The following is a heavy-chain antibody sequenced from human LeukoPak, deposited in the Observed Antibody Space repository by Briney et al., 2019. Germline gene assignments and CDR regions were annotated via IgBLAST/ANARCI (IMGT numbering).Heavy chain of an antibody. CDR2: ISAYNGNT. J-gene: IGHJ6*03. D-gene: IGHD3-3*01. V-gene: IGHV1-18*01. Sequence: ASVKVSCKASGYTFTSYGISWVRQAPGQGLEWMGWISAYNGNTNYAQKLQGRVTMTTDTSTSTAYMELRSLRSDDTAVYYCASDTPPADFWSGYYTSYYYYMDVWGKGTTVTVSS. CDR3: ASDTPPADFWSGYYTSYYYYMDV. CDR1: GYTFTSYG.